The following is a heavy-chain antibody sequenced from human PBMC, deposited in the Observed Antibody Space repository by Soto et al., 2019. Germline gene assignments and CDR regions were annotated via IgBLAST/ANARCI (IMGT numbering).Heavy chain of an antibody. V-gene: IGHV3-53*04. CDR1: GFTVSSNY. CDR2: IYSGGST. Sequence: GGSLRLSCAASGFTVSSNYMSWVRQAPGKGLEWVSVIYSGGSTYYADSVKGRFTISRHNSKNTLYLQMNSLRAEDTAVYYCARGGGTRYVDAFDIWGQGTMVTVSS. D-gene: IGHD2-15*01. J-gene: IGHJ3*02. CDR3: ARGGGTRYVDAFDI.